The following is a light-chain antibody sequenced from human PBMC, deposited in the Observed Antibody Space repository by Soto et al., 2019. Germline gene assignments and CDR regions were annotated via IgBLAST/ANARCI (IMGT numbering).Light chain of an antibody. CDR3: KSYAGSNTYV. Sequence: QSVLTQPPSVTGAPGQRVTISCTGSNSSIGAGHAVHWYRQFPGTAPKLLTCGNASRPSGVPDRFSGSKSGNTASLTVSGLQAADEADYFCKSYAGSNTYVFGSGTKVTVL. CDR2: GNA. CDR1: NSSIGAGHA. V-gene: IGLV1-40*01. J-gene: IGLJ1*01.